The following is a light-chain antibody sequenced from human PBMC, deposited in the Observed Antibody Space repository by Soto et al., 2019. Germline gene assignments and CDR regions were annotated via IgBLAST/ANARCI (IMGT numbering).Light chain of an antibody. J-gene: IGKJ4*02. V-gene: IGKV3-15*01. CDR1: QSINRK. CDR3: KQYDRWYPFT. Sequence: EIVMTQSPVTLTVSPGERATLSCRASQSINRKVAWYQQRPGQAPRLLISDASIRATGIPARFSGSGAGTEFTLTLSSLQSEDFALYYWKQYDRWYPFTFGGGTKVEIK. CDR2: DAS.